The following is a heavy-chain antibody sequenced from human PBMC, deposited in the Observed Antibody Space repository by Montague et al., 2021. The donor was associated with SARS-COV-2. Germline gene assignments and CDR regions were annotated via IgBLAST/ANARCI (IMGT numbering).Heavy chain of an antibody. Sequence: SLRLSCAASGFTFSSFWVAWVRQAPGKGLEWVANVHQDGSVKYYVDSVKGRFTISRDNARNSLYMQMNSLRVEDTAIYYCARGATGFDFWGQGTLVTVPS. D-gene: IGHD1-26*01. V-gene: IGHV3-7*03. J-gene: IGHJ4*02. CDR2: VHQDGSVK. CDR3: ARGATGFDF. CDR1: GFTFSSFW.